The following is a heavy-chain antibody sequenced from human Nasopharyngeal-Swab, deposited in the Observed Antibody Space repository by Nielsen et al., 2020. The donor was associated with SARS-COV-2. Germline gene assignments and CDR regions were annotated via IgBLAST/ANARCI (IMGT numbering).Heavy chain of an antibody. CDR1: GCSFTSYW. J-gene: IGHJ6*03. Sequence: GESLKISCKGSGCSFTSYWISWVRQMPGKGLEWMGRIDPSDSYTNYSPSFQGHVTISADKSISTAYLQWSSLKASDTAMYYCARSAAYCGGDCYSRGYYYYYYMDVWGKGTTVTVSS. D-gene: IGHD2-21*02. CDR3: ARSAAYCGGDCYSRGYYYYYYMDV. CDR2: IDPSDSYT. V-gene: IGHV5-10-1*01.